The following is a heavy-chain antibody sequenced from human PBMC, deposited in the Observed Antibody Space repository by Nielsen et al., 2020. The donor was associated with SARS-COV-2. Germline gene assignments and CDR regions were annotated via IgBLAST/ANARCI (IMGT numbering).Heavy chain of an antibody. D-gene: IGHD2-15*01. Sequence: ASVKVSCKVSGYTLSKLVTHWVRQAPGKGLEWMGGFDPDDGETIHAQKLQGRVTMTRDTSTSTVYMAMSSLTSGDTAVYYCARDGGGSGYYGLDVWGQGTTVTVSS. CDR2: FDPDDGET. CDR1: GYTLSKLV. CDR3: ARDGGGSGYYGLDV. J-gene: IGHJ6*02. V-gene: IGHV1-24*01.